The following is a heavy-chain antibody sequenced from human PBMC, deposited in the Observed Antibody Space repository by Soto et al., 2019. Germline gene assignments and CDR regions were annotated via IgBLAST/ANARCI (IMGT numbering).Heavy chain of an antibody. CDR1: GGSFSGYY. Sequence: SETLSLTCAVYGGSFSGYYWTWLRQPPGKGLEWIGEITHSGSTDYDPSLKSRVTISIDTSKNQFSLNLRSVTAADTAVYYCARGGGGTPRWFDPWGQGTLVTVSS. D-gene: IGHD2-15*01. CDR2: ITHSGST. CDR3: ARGGGGTPRWFDP. J-gene: IGHJ5*02. V-gene: IGHV4-34*01.